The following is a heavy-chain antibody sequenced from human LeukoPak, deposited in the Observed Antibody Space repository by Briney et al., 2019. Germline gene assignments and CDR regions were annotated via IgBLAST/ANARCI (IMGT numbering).Heavy chain of an antibody. CDR2: IRYDGNTK. CDR1: GFVFKTYG. V-gene: IGHV3-33*01. D-gene: IGHD2/OR15-2a*01. Sequence: GGSLRLSCAASGFVFKTYGMHWVRQAPGKGLEWVADIRYDGNTKQYADSVKGRFIISRDSSKNMMYLQMKSLRDEDTAVYYCARDKPTGDYFFDYWGQGTLVTVS. J-gene: IGHJ4*02. CDR3: ARDKPTGDYFFDY.